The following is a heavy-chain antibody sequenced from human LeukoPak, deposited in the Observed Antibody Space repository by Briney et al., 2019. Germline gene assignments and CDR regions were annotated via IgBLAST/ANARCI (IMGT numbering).Heavy chain of an antibody. V-gene: IGHV3-64*01. CDR1: GFTFSSYA. CDR3: ARGGQWPDY. Sequence: GGSLRLSCAASGFTFSSYAMHWVRQAPGKGLEYVSAISSNGGSTYYANSVKGRFTISRDNSKNTLYLQMGSLRAKDMAVYYCARGGQWPDYWGQGTLVTVSS. CDR2: ISSNGGST. J-gene: IGHJ4*02. D-gene: IGHD6-19*01.